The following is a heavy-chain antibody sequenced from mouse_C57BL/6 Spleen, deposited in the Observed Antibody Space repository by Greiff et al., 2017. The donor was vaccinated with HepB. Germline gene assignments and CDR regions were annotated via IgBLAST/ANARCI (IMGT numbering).Heavy chain of an antibody. V-gene: IGHV5-17*01. D-gene: IGHD2-5*01. CDR3: ARDYYSNYAWFAY. Sequence: EVKLMESGGGLVKPGGSLKLSCAASGFTFSDYGMHWVRQAPEKGLEWVAYISSGSSTIYYADTVKGRFTISRENAKNTLFQQMTSLRSEDTAMYYCARDYYSNYAWFAYWGQGTLVTVSA. CDR1: GFTFSDYG. J-gene: IGHJ3*01. CDR2: ISSGSSTI.